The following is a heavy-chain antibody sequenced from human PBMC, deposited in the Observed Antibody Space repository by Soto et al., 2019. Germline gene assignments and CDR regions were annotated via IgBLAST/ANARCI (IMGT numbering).Heavy chain of an antibody. D-gene: IGHD4-17*01. V-gene: IGHV1-8*01. Sequence: SVKVSCKASGYTFTSYDINWVLQATGQGLEWMGWMNPNSGNTGYAQKFQGRVTMTRNTSISTAYMELSSLRSEDTAVYYCAREYGDTLNYYYYYYMDVWGKGTTVTVSS. CDR1: GYTFTSYD. CDR2: MNPNSGNT. J-gene: IGHJ6*03. CDR3: AREYGDTLNYYYYYYMDV.